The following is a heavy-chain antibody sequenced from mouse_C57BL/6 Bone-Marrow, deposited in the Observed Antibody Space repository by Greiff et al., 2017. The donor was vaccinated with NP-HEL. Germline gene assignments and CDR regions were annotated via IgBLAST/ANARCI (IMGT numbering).Heavy chain of an antibody. D-gene: IGHD1-1*01. V-gene: IGHV1-59*01. CDR1: GYTFTSYW. J-gene: IGHJ2*01. CDR3: ARWGVEDY. CDR2: IDPSDSYT. Sequence: VQLQQPGAELVRPGTSVKLSCKASGYTFTSYWMHWVKQRPGQGLAWIGVIDPSDSYTNYNQKFKGKATLTVDTSSSTAYMQLSSLTSEDSAVYYCARWGVEDYWGQGTTLTVSS.